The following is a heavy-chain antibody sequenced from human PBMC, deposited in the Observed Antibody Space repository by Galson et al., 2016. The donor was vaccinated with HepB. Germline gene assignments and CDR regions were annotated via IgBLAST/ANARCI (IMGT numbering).Heavy chain of an antibody. V-gene: IGHV4-39*01. J-gene: IGHJ4*02. CDR3: ARQGRPFSSSWWGFDY. D-gene: IGHD6-13*01. CDR2: IYYSGST. CDR1: GGSISNRDNY. Sequence: SETLSLTCTVSGGSISNRDNYWGWIRRPPGKGLEWIGSIYYSGSTYYTPPLESRLTISVDTSKNQFSLRLSSVTATDTAVYYCARQGRPFSSSWWGFDYWGQGTLVTVSS.